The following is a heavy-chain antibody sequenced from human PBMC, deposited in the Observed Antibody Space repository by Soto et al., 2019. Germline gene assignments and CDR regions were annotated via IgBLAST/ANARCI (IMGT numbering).Heavy chain of an antibody. D-gene: IGHD5-18*01. Sequence: WGSLRLSCAASGFTCNSYGMHWVRQAPGKGLEWVAVIWYDGSNKYYADSVKCRFTISRDNSKNTLYLQMNSLRAEDTAVYYCARDAQIGYGRNNWFDPWGQGTLVTVSS. J-gene: IGHJ5*02. V-gene: IGHV3-33*01. CDR3: ARDAQIGYGRNNWFDP. CDR1: GFTCNSYG. CDR2: IWYDGSNK.